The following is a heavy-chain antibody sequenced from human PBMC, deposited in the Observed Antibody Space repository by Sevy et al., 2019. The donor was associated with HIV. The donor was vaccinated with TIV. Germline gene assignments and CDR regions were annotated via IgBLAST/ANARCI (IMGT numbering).Heavy chain of an antibody. D-gene: IGHD2-2*01. Sequence: ASVKVSCKASGGTFSSYAISWVRQAPGQGLEWMGGIIPIFGTANYAQKFQGRVTITADKSTSTAYMELSSLRSEDTAVYYSARGGGYCSSTSCYDAFDIWGQGTMVTVSS. J-gene: IGHJ3*02. CDR2: IIPIFGTA. CDR3: ARGGGYCSSTSCYDAFDI. CDR1: GGTFSSYA. V-gene: IGHV1-69*06.